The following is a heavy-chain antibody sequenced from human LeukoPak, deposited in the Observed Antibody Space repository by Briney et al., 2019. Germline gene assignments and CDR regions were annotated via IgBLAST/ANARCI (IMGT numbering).Heavy chain of an antibody. V-gene: IGHV4-39*01. J-gene: IGHJ4*02. D-gene: IGHD6-13*01. CDR3: ARMNLLQQLSFDY. Sequence: SETLSLTCTVSGGSISSSSYYWGWIRQPPGKGLEWIGSIYYSGSTYYNPSLKSRVTISVDTSKNQFSLKLSSVTAADTAVYYWARMNLLQQLSFDYWGQGTLVTVSS. CDR2: IYYSGST. CDR1: GGSISSSSYY.